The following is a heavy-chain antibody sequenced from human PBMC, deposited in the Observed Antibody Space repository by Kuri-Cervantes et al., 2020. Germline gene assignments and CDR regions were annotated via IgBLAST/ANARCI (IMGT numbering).Heavy chain of an antibody. CDR2: ISWNSGSI. D-gene: IGHD6-19*01. J-gene: IGHJ4*02. Sequence: SLKISCAASGFTFDDYAMHWVRQAPGKGLEWVSGISWNSGSIGYADSVKGRFTISRDNAKNSLYLQMNSLRAEDTAVYYCAKAGGRSSGWYEGYYFDYWGQGTLVTVSS. CDR1: GFTFDDYA. V-gene: IGHV3-9*01. CDR3: AKAGGRSSGWYEGYYFDY.